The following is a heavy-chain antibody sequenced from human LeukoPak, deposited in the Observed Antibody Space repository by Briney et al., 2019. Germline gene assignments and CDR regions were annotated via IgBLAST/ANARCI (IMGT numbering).Heavy chain of an antibody. CDR1: GFTFSSYS. V-gene: IGHV3-21*04. CDR3: AKWVKLNFGYGDYGFDY. Sequence: GGSLRLSCAASGFTFSSYSMNWVRQAPGKGLEWVSSISSSANYMYYADSVKGRFTISRDNAKNSLNLQMNSLRAEDTAVYYCAKWVKLNFGYGDYGFDYWGQGTLVTVSS. CDR2: ISSSANYM. D-gene: IGHD4-17*01. J-gene: IGHJ4*02.